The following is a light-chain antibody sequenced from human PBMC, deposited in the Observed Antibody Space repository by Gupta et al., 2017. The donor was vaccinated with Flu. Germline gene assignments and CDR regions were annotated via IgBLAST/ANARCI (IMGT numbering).Light chain of an antibody. J-gene: IGKJ1*01. Sequence: DIQMTQSPSSLSASVGDRVTIPCRASQSIGTDLNWYQQKPGKAPKLLISAASSLQSGVPSRFSGRGSGTDFTLTISDLQPEDFATYYCQQYYRTPRTFGQGTKVEI. CDR2: AAS. CDR3: QQYYRTPRT. V-gene: IGKV1-39*01. CDR1: QSIGTD.